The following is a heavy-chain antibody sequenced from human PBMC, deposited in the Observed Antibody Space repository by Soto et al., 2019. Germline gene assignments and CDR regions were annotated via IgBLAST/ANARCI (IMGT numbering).Heavy chain of an antibody. CDR2: IYYSGST. J-gene: IGHJ5*02. CDR1: GGSISSSSYY. V-gene: IGHV4-39*01. CDR3: ARQGDCSGGSCYSTINWFDP. Sequence: QLQLQESGPGLVKPSETLSLTCTVSGGSISSSSYYWGWIRQPPGKGLEWIGSIYYSGSTYYNPSRKSRVTISVDTSKNQFSLKLSSVTAADTAVYYCARQGDCSGGSCYSTINWFDPWGQGTLVTVSS. D-gene: IGHD2-15*01.